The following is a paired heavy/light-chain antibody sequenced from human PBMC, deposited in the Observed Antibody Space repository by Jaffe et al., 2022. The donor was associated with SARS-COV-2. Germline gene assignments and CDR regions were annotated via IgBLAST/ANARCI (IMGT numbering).Heavy chain of an antibody. CDR3: ARASWYLDSSGFDALDI. V-gene: IGHV4-61*02. CDR1: GGSMSSGSNY. J-gene: IGHJ3*02. D-gene: IGHD3-22*01. Sequence: QVQLQESGPGLVKPSQTLSLTCNVSGGSMSSGSNYWSWVRQPAGKGLEWIGRIHTSGSANSNPSLRSRVTILIDTSKNQFSLRLRSVTAADTAMYYCARASWYLDSSGFDALDIWGQGTMVTVSS. CDR2: IHTSGSA.
Light chain of an antibody. CDR1: SSDVGGYNY. Sequence: QSALTQPPSASGSPGQSVTISCTGTSSDVGGYNYVSWYQQHAGKAPKLMIYEVSKRPSGVPDRFSGSKSGNTASLTVSGLQAEDEADYYCSSYAGSNIFYVFGTGTKVTVL. CDR3: SSYAGSNIFYV. V-gene: IGLV2-8*01. CDR2: EVS. J-gene: IGLJ1*01.